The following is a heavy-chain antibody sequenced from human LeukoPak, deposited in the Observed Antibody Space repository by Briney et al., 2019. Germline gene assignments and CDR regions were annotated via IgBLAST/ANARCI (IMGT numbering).Heavy chain of an antibody. CDR3: ARRGITIFGVVIHDAFDI. CDR1: GFTFSSYA. J-gene: IGHJ3*02. D-gene: IGHD3-3*01. Sequence: GGSLRLSCAASGFTFSSYAMHWVRQAPGKGLEWVAVISYDGSNKYYADSVKGRFTISRDNSKNTLYLQMNSLRAEDTAVYYCARRGITIFGVVIHDAFDIWGQGTMVTVSS. CDR2: ISYDGSNK. V-gene: IGHV3-30-3*01.